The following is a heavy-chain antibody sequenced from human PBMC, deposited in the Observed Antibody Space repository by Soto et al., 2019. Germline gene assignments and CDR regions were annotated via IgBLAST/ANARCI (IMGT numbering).Heavy chain of an antibody. J-gene: IGHJ6*02. CDR2: IYSEGTT. V-gene: IGHV3-53*02. Sequence: EVQLVETGGGLIQPGGSLRLSCAVSGITVSSIYMTWVRQAPGKGLEGVSVIYSEGTTYYADSVKGRFTISRDNSKNTLYLQMNSLRAEDTAVYYCARDPLGYSYGLYYNYGMDVWGQGTTVTVSS. CDR1: GITVSSIY. CDR3: ARDPLGYSYGLYYNYGMDV. D-gene: IGHD5-18*01.